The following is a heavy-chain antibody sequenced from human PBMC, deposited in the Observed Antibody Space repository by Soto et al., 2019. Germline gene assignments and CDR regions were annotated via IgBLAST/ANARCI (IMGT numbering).Heavy chain of an antibody. CDR1: GFTFSSYA. V-gene: IGHV3-23*01. CDR3: AKELGYCSGGSCYGDAFDI. J-gene: IGHJ3*02. CDR2: ISGSGGST. Sequence: GGSLRLSCAASGFTFSSYAMSWVRQAPGKGLEWVSAISGSGGSTYYADSVKGRSTISRDNSKNTLCLQMNSLRAEDTAVYYCAKELGYCSGGSCYGDAFDIWGQGTMVTVSS. D-gene: IGHD2-15*01.